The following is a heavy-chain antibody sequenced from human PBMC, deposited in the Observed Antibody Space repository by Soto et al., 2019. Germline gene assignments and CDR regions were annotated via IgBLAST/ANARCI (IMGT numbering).Heavy chain of an antibody. V-gene: IGHV3-23*01. CDR3: AKDPRLAAAGPNWFDP. Sequence: EVQLLESGGGLVQPGGSLRLSCAASGSTFSSYAMSWVRQAPGKGLEWVSAISGSGGSTYYADSVKGRFTISRDNSKNTLYLQMNSLRAEDTAVYYCAKDPRLAAAGPNWFDPWGQGTLVTVSS. D-gene: IGHD6-13*01. CDR2: ISGSGGST. J-gene: IGHJ5*02. CDR1: GSTFSSYA.